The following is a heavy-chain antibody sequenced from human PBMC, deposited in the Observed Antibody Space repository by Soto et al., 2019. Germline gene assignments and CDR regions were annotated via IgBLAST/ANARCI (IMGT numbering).Heavy chain of an antibody. J-gene: IGHJ4*02. CDR1: GFTVSSNY. CDR2: IYSGGST. D-gene: IGHD2-2*01. V-gene: IGHV3-53*04. Sequence: EVQLVESGGGLVQPGGSLRLSCAASGFTVSSNYMSWVRQAPGKGLEWVSVIYSGGSTYYADSVKGRFTISRHNSKNTLYLQMNSLRAEDKGVYYCARGYSSTSAVLGYWGQGTLVTVSS. CDR3: ARGYSSTSAVLGY.